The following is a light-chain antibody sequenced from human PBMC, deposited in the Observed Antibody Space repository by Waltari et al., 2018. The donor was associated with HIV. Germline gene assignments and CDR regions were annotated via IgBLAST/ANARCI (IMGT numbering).Light chain of an antibody. Sequence: QSVLTQPPSASGTPGQGVTISCSGSSSNIGSNYVYWYQQLPGTAPKLLIYRNNQRHSGVPDRFSGSKSGTSASLAISGLRSEDEADYYCAAWDDSLSVVYVFGTGTKVTVL. J-gene: IGLJ1*01. V-gene: IGLV1-47*01. CDR1: SSNIGSNY. CDR3: AAWDDSLSVVYV. CDR2: RNN.